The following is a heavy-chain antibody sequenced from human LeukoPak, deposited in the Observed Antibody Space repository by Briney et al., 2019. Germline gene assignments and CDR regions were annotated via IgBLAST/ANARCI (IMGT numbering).Heavy chain of an antibody. Sequence: SETLSLTCTVSGGSISSSSYYWAWIRRPPGKGPEWIGSIHYSGSPYDNPSLKSRVTISVDTSKNHLSLNLTSVTAADTAVYYCARHDYYDSRGYGSAFDIWGQGTMVTGSS. CDR3: ARHDYYDSRGYGSAFDI. D-gene: IGHD3-22*01. V-gene: IGHV4-39*01. CDR2: IHYSGSP. CDR1: GGSISSSSYY. J-gene: IGHJ3*02.